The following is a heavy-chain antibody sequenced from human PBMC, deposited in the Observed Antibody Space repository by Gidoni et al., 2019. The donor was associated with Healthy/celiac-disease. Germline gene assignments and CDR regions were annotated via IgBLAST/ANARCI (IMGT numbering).Heavy chain of an antibody. J-gene: IGHJ3*02. Sequence: QVQLVQSGAEVKKPGSSVKVSCKASGGTFSSYAISWVRQAPGQGLEWMGGIIPILGTANYAQNFQGRVTITADESTSTAYMELSSLRSEDTAVYYCARSERIAVAATGDAFDIWGQGTMVTVSS. CDR3: ARSERIAVAATGDAFDI. D-gene: IGHD6-19*01. V-gene: IGHV1-69*01. CDR2: IIPILGTA. CDR1: GGTFSSYA.